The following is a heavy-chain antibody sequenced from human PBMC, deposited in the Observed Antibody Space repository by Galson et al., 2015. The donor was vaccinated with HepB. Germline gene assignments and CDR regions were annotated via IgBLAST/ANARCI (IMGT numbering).Heavy chain of an antibody. Sequence: SLRLSCAASGFTFSTYWMSWVRQAPGQGLEWVANIKQAGSEKYYVDSVKGRFTISRDNAKNSLYLQMNSLRAEDTAVYYCARSTDNYTFVAFDISGHKRIVAGSS. CDR2: IKQAGSEK. V-gene: IGHV3-7*01. J-gene: IGHJ3*02. CDR3: ARSTDNYTFVAFDI. CDR1: GFTFSTYW. D-gene: IGHD1-1*01.